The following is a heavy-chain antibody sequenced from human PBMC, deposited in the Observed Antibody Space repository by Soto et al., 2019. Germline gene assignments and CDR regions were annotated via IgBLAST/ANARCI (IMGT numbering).Heavy chain of an antibody. CDR1: GFTFSSYA. CDR2: MSGSGGST. D-gene: IGHD3-10*01. Sequence: GGSLRLSCAASGFTFSSYAMSWVRQAPGKGLEWVSAMSGSGGSTYYADSEKGRYTNSRDNSKKTLYLQMISLIAEDTAVYYCAAYKVCYGSGNSYDFDYWGQGTLVTVSS. V-gene: IGHV3-23*01. CDR3: AAYKVCYGSGNSYDFDY. J-gene: IGHJ4*02.